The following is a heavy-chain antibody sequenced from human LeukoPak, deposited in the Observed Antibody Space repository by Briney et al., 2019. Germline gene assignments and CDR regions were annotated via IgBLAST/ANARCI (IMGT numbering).Heavy chain of an antibody. CDR2: IQDNERHI. Sequence: GGSLGLSCAAFGFSLSSHGMHWVRQAPGKGLEWVAFIQDNERHIYYRDSVKGRFTISRDNSKNTVYLQMDSLRTEDTAVYYCANELWRGPTDAFDIWGRGTMVTVSS. V-gene: IGHV3-30*02. J-gene: IGHJ3*02. D-gene: IGHD2-21*01. CDR1: GFSLSSHG. CDR3: ANELWRGPTDAFDI.